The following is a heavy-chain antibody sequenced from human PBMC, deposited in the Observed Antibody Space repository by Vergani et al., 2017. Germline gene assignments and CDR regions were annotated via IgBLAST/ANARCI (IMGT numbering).Heavy chain of an antibody. Sequence: QLQLQESGPGLVKPSETLSLTCTVSGGSISSSSYYWGWIRQPPGKGLEWIGSIYYSGSTYYNPSLKSRVTISVDTSKNQFSLKLSSVTAADTAVYYCARHAVDYYFDYWGQGTLVTVSS. J-gene: IGHJ4*02. CDR2: IYYSGST. CDR3: ARHAVDYYFDY. V-gene: IGHV4-39*01. CDR1: GGSISSSSYY.